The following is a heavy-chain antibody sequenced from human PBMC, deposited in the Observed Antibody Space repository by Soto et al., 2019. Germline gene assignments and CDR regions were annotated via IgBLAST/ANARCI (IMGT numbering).Heavy chain of an antibody. CDR3: ARDTDYYGSGSYYTTDLGY. J-gene: IGHJ4*02. Sequence: GGSLRLSCAASGFTFSSYGMHWVRQAPGKGLEWVAVIWYDGSNKYYADSVKGRFTISRDNSKNTLYLQMNSLRAEDTAVYYCARDTDYYGSGSYYTTDLGYWGQGTLVTVSS. CDR2: IWYDGSNK. CDR1: GFTFSSYG. V-gene: IGHV3-33*01. D-gene: IGHD3-10*01.